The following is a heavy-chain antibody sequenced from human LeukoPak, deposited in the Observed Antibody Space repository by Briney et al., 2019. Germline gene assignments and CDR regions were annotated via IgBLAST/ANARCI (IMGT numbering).Heavy chain of an antibody. CDR1: GFTFTTYY. Sequence: GGSLRLSCAASGFTFTTYYMTWVRQAPGKGLEWVANIKQDGSEKYFADSVQGRFSISRDNSKNLLYLEIDSLRADDTAVYYCARQSHYSTIDYWGQGTLVTVAS. CDR3: ARQSHYSTIDY. V-gene: IGHV3-7*01. CDR2: IKQDGSEK. J-gene: IGHJ4*02. D-gene: IGHD2-21*01.